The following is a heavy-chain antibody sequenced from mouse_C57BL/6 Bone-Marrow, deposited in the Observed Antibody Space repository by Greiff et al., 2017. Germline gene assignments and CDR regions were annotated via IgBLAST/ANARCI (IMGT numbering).Heavy chain of an antibody. Sequence: QVQLQQPGAELVKPGASVKLSCKASGYTFTSYWMQWVKQRPGQGLEWIGEIDPSDSYTNYNQKFKGKATLTVDTSSSTAYMQLSSLTSEDSAVYYWARGVTTVVPFAYWGQGTLVTVSA. J-gene: IGHJ3*01. V-gene: IGHV1-50*01. CDR2: IDPSDSYT. CDR1: GYTFTSYW. CDR3: ARGVTTVVPFAY. D-gene: IGHD1-1*01.